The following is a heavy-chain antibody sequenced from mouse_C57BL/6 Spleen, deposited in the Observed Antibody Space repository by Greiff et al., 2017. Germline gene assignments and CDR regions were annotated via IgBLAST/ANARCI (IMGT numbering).Heavy chain of an antibody. Sequence: VKLQESGPELVKPGASVKISCKASGYAFSSSWMNWVKQRPGKGLEWIGRIYPGDGDTNYNGKFKGKATLTADKSSSTAYMQLSSLTSEDSAVYFCAGTTVVPLDYWGQGTTLTVSS. D-gene: IGHD1-1*01. J-gene: IGHJ2*01. CDR3: AGTTVVPLDY. V-gene: IGHV1-82*01. CDR2: IYPGDGDT. CDR1: GYAFSSSW.